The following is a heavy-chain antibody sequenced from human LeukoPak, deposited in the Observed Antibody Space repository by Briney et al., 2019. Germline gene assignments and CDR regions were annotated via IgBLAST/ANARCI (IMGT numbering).Heavy chain of an antibody. V-gene: IGHV3-11*06. D-gene: IGHD2-15*01. CDR2: ISRSSDYT. CDR3: ARDEVNCSGGTCYRYWYFDL. CDR1: GFTFSDYH. J-gene: IGHJ2*01. Sequence: GGSLRLSCAASGFTFSDYHMSWIRQAPGKGLEWVSYISRSSDYTNYVDSVKGRFTISRDNAKNSLYLQMNSLRAEDTAVYYCARDEVNCSGGTCYRYWYFDLWGRGTLVTVSS.